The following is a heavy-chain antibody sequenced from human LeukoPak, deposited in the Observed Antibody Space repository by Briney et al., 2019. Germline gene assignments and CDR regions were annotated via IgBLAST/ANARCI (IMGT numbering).Heavy chain of an antibody. CDR2: IIPILGIA. V-gene: IGHV1-69*02. CDR3: ARGLNYYDSSGYYGSYYYYMDV. J-gene: IGHJ6*03. D-gene: IGHD3-22*01. Sequence: SVKVSCKASGGTFSSYTISWVRQAPGQGLEWMGRIIPILGIANYAQKFQGRVTITADKSTSTAYMELSSLRSEDTAVYYCARGLNYYDSSGYYGSYYYYMDVWGKGTTVTVSS. CDR1: GGTFSSYT.